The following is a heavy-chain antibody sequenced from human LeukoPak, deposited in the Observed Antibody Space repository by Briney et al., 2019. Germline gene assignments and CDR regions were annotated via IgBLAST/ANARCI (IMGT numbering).Heavy chain of an antibody. Sequence: ASETLSLTCAVYGGSFSGYYWSWIRQPPGKGLEWIGEINHSGSTNYNPSLKSRVTISVDTSKNQFTLKLSSVTAADTAVYYCARHGAVAAAGPLEPWGQGTLVTVSS. CDR2: INHSGST. CDR3: ARHGAVAAAGPLEP. D-gene: IGHD6-13*01. CDR1: GGSFSGYY. J-gene: IGHJ5*02. V-gene: IGHV4-34*01.